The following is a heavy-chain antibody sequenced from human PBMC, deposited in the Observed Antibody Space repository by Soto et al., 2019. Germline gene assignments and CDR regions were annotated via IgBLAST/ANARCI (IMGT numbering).Heavy chain of an antibody. V-gene: IGHV3-9*01. Sequence: EVQLVESGGGLVQPGRSLRLSCAASGFTFDDYAMHWVRQAPGKGLEWVSGISWNSGSIGYADSVKGRFTISRDNAKNSLYLQMNSLRAEDTALYYCAKALYSSSPRLRGGGAFDIWGQGTMVTVSS. J-gene: IGHJ3*02. D-gene: IGHD6-6*01. CDR1: GFTFDDYA. CDR2: ISWNSGSI. CDR3: AKALYSSSPRLRGGGAFDI.